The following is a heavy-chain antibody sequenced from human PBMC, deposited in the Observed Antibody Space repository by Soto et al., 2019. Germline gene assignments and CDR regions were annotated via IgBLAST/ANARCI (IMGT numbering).Heavy chain of an antibody. V-gene: IGHV1-69*13. J-gene: IGHJ4*02. D-gene: IGHD3-22*01. Sequence: SVKVSCKASGGTFRRYTITWVRQAPGQGLEWMGGITPMFGTPNYAQKFRGRVTITADESTSTAYMELSSLRSEDTAMYFCARDGTLYDSRAYYYLYWGQGTLVTVS. CDR1: GGTFRRYT. CDR3: ARDGTLYDSRAYYYLY. CDR2: ITPMFGTP.